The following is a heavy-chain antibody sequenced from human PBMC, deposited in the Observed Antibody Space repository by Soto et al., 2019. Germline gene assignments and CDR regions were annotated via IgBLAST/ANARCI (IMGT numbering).Heavy chain of an antibody. J-gene: IGHJ4*02. CDR3: ARGRRPFFDY. Sequence: PSETLSLTSTVSGGSISSYYWSWIRQPPGKGLEWIGYIYYSGSTNYNPSLKSRVTISVDTSKNQFSLKLSSVTAADTAVYYCARGRRPFFDYWGQGTLVTVSS. CDR2: IYYSGST. V-gene: IGHV4-59*01. CDR1: GGSISSYY.